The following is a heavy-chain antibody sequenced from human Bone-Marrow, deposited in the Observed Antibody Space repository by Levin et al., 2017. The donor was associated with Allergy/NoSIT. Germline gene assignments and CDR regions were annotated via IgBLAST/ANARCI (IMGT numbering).Heavy chain of an antibody. CDR1: GGSVSSGSYY. J-gene: IGHJ5*02. Sequence: SETLSLTCTVSGGSVSSGSYYWSWIRQPPGKGLEWIGYIYYSGSTNYNPSLKSRVTISVDTSKNQFSLKLSSVTAADTAVYYCARGKGGYYDFWSGYLPWGQGTLVTVSS. CDR3: ARGKGGYYDFWSGYLP. CDR2: IYYSGST. V-gene: IGHV4-61*01. D-gene: IGHD3-3*01.